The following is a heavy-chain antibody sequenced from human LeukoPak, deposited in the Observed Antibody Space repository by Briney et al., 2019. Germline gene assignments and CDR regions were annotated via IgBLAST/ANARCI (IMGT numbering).Heavy chain of an antibody. J-gene: IGHJ3*02. V-gene: IGHV4-30-2*01. Sequence: PSETLSLTCAASGGSISRGDYSWSWIRQPPGKGLEWIGYIYHRGSTYYTPSLKSRVTILVDRSKNQFSLKLSSVTAADTAVYYCASLVGATSDAFDIWGQGTMVTVSS. D-gene: IGHD1-26*01. CDR1: GGSISRGDYS. CDR3: ASLVGATSDAFDI. CDR2: IYHRGST.